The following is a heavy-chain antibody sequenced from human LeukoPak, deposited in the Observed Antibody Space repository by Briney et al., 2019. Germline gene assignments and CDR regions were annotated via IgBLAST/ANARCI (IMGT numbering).Heavy chain of an antibody. D-gene: IGHD6-13*01. Sequence: GGSLRLSCAASGFTFSGYSMNWVRQAPGKGLEWVSSISSSSSYIYYADSVKGRFTISRDSAKNSLYLQMNSLRAEDTAVYYCARSRIAAAGFDPWGQGTLVTVSS. J-gene: IGHJ5*02. CDR2: ISSSSSYI. CDR1: GFTFSGYS. V-gene: IGHV3-21*01. CDR3: ARSRIAAAGFDP.